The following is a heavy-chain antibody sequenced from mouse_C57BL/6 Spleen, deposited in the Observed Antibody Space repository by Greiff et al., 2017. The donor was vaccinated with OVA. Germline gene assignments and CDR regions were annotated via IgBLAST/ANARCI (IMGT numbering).Heavy chain of an antibody. V-gene: IGHV1-82*01. Sequence: VQLQQSGPELVKPGASVKISCKASGYAFSSSWMNWVKQRPGKGLEWIGRIYPGDGDTNYNGKFKGKATLTADKSSSTAYMQLSSLTSEDSAVYFCARDGYSPHWYFDVWGTGTTVTVSS. CDR2: IYPGDGDT. J-gene: IGHJ1*03. CDR1: GYAFSSSW. CDR3: ARDGYSPHWYFDV. D-gene: IGHD2-3*01.